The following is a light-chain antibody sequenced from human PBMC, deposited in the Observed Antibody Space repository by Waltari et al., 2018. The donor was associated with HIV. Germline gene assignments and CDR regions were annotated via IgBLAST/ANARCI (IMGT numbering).Light chain of an antibody. CDR3: QQLNIYPPYT. J-gene: IGKJ2*01. V-gene: IGKV1-9*01. CDR2: AAS. CDR1: QGISSY. Sequence: DIQLTQSPSLLSASVGDRVTITCRASQGISSYLAWYQQKPGKATKLLIYAASTLQSGVPSRFSGSGSGTEFTLTSSSLQPEDFATYYGQQLNIYPPYTFGQGTKLEIK.